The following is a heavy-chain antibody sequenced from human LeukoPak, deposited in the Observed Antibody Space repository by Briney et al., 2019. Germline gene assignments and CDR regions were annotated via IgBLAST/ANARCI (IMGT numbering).Heavy chain of an antibody. J-gene: IGHJ4*02. CDR2: IRSDGSDT. CDR1: GFTFSDTW. Sequence: GGSLRLSCAASGFTFSDTWMHWVRQAPGEGMVWVSRIRSDGSDTRYAESVKGRFTISRDNAKNTLYLQMNSLRAEDTAVYYCARDWFHAIDYWGQGTLVTVSS. CDR3: ARDWFHAIDY. V-gene: IGHV3-74*01. D-gene: IGHD2/OR15-2a*01.